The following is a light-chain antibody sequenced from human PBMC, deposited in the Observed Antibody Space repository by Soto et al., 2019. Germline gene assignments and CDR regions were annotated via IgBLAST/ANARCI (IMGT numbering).Light chain of an antibody. CDR1: QSVSSN. V-gene: IGKV3-15*01. CDR2: GAS. CDR3: QQYNTWPPIT. J-gene: IGKJ5*01. Sequence: EIVMTQSPATLSVSPGERATLSCRASQSVSSNLAWYQQKPGQAPRLLIFGASTRATGIPARFSGSGSGTEFTLNISSLQSEDLAVYYCQQYNTWPPITFGPGTRLDSK.